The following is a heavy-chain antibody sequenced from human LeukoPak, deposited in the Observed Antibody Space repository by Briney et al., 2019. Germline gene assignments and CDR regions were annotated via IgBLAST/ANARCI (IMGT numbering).Heavy chain of an antibody. CDR3: ARPQYSGSYSAFDI. Sequence: PSEPLTLPCTLSVHSLSSYYWRWIRQPPGRGLECLGYIDYSGSTNYNPSLKSPVTISVDTSKNQFSLKLSSVTAADTAVYYCARPQYSGSYSAFDIWGQGTMVTVSS. CDR2: IDYSGST. J-gene: IGHJ3*02. CDR1: VHSLSSYY. D-gene: IGHD1-26*01. V-gene: IGHV4-59*01.